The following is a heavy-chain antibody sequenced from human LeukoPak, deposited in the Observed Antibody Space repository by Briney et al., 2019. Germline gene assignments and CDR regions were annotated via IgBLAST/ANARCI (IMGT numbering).Heavy chain of an antibody. Sequence: PSETLSLTCTVSGGSINSYSWNWLRQPPGKGLEWIAHIYDSGRTSSNPSLKSRVIISLDTSKNQFSLKLTSVTAADTAVYYCAGGANGKPIDYWGQGSLVTVSS. CDR2: IYDSGRT. CDR3: AGGANGKPIDY. D-gene: IGHD4-17*01. CDR1: GGSINSYS. J-gene: IGHJ4*02. V-gene: IGHV4-59*01.